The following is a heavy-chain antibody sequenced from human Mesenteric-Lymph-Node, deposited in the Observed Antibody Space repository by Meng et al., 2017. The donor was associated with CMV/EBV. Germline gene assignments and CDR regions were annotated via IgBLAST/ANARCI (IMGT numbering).Heavy chain of an antibody. V-gene: IGHV4-61*08. D-gene: IGHD2/OR15-2a*01. J-gene: IGHJ4*02. CDR1: GVSVTSGAYH. CDR2: IYGTGIT. Sequence: QVRRQESGPGLVKPSEHLSLPCIVSGVSVTSGAYHWSWIRQSPGKGLEWIGYIYGTGITIYNPSLKSRVTILLETSKNQFSLKLNSVTTADTAVYYCAKSRSSTPGIVDDWGQGTLVTVSS. CDR3: AKSRSSTPGIVDD.